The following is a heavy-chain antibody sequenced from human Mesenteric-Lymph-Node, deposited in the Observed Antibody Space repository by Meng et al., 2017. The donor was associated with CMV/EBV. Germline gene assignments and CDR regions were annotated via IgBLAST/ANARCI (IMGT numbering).Heavy chain of an antibody. D-gene: IGHD6-19*01. J-gene: IGHJ4*02. CDR1: GFTVSSNY. Sequence: GGSLRLSCAASGFTVSSNYMSWVRQAPGKGLEWVSVIYSGGSTYYADSVKGRFTISRDNSKNTLYLQMNSLRAEDTAIYYCAKAINDYGYSSGFFESWGQGTLVTVSS. V-gene: IGHV3-53*01. CDR3: AKAINDYGYSSGFFES. CDR2: IYSGGST.